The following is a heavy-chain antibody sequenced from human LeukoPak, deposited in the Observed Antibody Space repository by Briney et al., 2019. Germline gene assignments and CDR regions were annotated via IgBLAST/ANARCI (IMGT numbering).Heavy chain of an antibody. Sequence: ASVKVSCKASGYTFTGYYMHWVQQAPGQGLEWMGWINPNSGGTNYAQKFQGRVTMTRDTSISTAYMELSRLRSDDTAVYYCARVVDGYIPYDYWGQGTLVTVSS. V-gene: IGHV1-2*02. CDR1: GYTFTGYY. CDR3: ARVVDGYIPYDY. CDR2: INPNSGGT. J-gene: IGHJ4*02. D-gene: IGHD5-24*01.